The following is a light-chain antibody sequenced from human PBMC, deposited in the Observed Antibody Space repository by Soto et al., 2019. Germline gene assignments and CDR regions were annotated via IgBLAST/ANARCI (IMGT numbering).Light chain of an antibody. V-gene: IGKV1-27*01. Sequence: DIQMTQSPSSLSASVGDRVTITCRASQGINNFLAWYQQKPGKAPKLLIYAASTIQSGVPSRFSGSGSGTDFTLTISSLQPEDVAVYYCQEYTGAPHTFGPGTQVDIK. CDR1: QGINNF. CDR3: QEYTGAPHT. J-gene: IGKJ3*01. CDR2: AAS.